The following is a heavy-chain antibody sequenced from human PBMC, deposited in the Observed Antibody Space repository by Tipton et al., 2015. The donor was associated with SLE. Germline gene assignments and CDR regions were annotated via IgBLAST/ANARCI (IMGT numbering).Heavy chain of an antibody. CDR1: GGTFSNYA. D-gene: IGHD4-11*01. Sequence: QLVQSGAEVKKPGSSVKVSCKASGGTFSNYAISWVRQAPGQGLEWMGGIIPIFGTANYAQEFQGRAPVTTDESTSTVYMELSSLRSEDTAVYYCARSDDYSNSPGNYYDYYMDDWGKGTTVTVSS. CDR3: ARSDDYSNSPGNYYDYYMDD. V-gene: IGHV1-69*05. J-gene: IGHJ6*03. CDR2: IIPIFGTA.